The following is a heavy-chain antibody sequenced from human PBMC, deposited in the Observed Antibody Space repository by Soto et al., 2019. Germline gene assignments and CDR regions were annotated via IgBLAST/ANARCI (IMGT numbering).Heavy chain of an antibody. V-gene: IGHV1-18*01. CDR1: GYGFTTYG. CDR2: ISAHNGNT. D-gene: IGHD1-1*01. Sequence: QIHLVQSGAEVKKPGASVKVSCKGSGYGFTTYGITWVRQAPGQGLEWMAWISAHNGNTNYAQKLQGRVTVTRDTSTRTAYMEQRSLRSDDTAVYYCARGRYGDYWGQGALVTVSS. J-gene: IGHJ4*02. CDR3: ARGRYGDY.